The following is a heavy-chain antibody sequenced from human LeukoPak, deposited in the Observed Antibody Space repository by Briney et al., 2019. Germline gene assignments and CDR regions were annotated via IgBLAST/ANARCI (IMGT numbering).Heavy chain of an antibody. CDR2: ISSNGGST. J-gene: IGHJ4*02. CDR1: GFTFSSYA. Sequence: GGSLRLSCAASGFTFSSYAMHWVRQAPGKGLEYVSAISSNGGSTYYANSVKGRFTISRDNSKNTLYLQMGSLRAEDMAVYYCARGEYDSSGYYHFDYWGQGTLVTVSP. CDR3: ARGEYDSSGYYHFDY. D-gene: IGHD3-22*01. V-gene: IGHV3-64*01.